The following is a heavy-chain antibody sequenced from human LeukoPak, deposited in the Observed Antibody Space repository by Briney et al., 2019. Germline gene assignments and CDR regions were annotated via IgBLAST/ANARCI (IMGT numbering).Heavy chain of an antibody. Sequence: GGSLRLSCAASGFTFSSYAMSWVRQAPGKGLEWVSAISGSGGSTYCADSVTGRFTISRDNCKNTLYLQMNSLSAEDTVVYYCARFPGAAVVAATPLGYYGMDVWGQGTTVTVSS. D-gene: IGHD2-15*01. CDR2: ISGSGGST. V-gene: IGHV3-23*01. J-gene: IGHJ6*02. CDR1: GFTFSSYA. CDR3: ARFPGAAVVAATPLGYYGMDV.